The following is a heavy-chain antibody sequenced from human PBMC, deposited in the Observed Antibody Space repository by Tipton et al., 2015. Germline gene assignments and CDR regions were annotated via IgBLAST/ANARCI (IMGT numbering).Heavy chain of an antibody. CDR1: GATFSTNG. V-gene: IGHV1-69*01. Sequence: QLVQSGAEVKKPGSSIRVSCKCSGATFSTNGLSWVRQAPGQGLEWMGATVPIFAKANYAQKFQGRLIITADEGTSTVYMDLSSLRPDDTAVYYCAREGRGGNFNDWGQGTLVTVSS. J-gene: IGHJ4*02. D-gene: IGHD4-23*01. CDR2: TVPIFAKA. CDR3: AREGRGGNFND.